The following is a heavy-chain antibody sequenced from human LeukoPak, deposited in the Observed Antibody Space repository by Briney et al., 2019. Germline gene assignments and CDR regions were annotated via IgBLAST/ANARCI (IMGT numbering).Heavy chain of an antibody. J-gene: IGHJ4*02. Sequence: PSETLSLTCTVSGGSISSYYWSWIRQPPGKGLEWIGYIYYSGSTNYNPSLKSRVTISVDTSKNQFSLKLSSVTAADTAVYYCASSGAPYYYDSSGSTLAGFDYWGQGTLVTVSS. D-gene: IGHD3-22*01. V-gene: IGHV4-59*12. CDR2: IYYSGST. CDR3: ASSGAPYYYDSSGSTLAGFDY. CDR1: GGSISSYY.